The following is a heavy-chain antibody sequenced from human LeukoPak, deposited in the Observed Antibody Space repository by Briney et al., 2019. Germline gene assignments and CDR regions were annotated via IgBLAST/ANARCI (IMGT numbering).Heavy chain of an antibody. CDR3: AKFSRGSSWYLFDP. CDR1: GFTFSSYA. V-gene: IGHV3-23*01. J-gene: IGHJ5*02. CDR2: VSGSGGST. D-gene: IGHD6-13*01. Sequence: GGSLRLSCAASGFTFSSYAMSWVRQAPGKGLEWVSAVSGSGGSTYYADSVKGRFTISRGNSKNTLYLQMNSLRAEDTAVYYCAKFSRGSSWYLFDPWGQGTLVTVSS.